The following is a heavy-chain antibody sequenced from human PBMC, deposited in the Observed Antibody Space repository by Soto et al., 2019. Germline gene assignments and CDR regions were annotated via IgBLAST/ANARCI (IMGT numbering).Heavy chain of an antibody. V-gene: IGHV3-23*01. CDR1: GFTFSSYA. Sequence: GGSLRLSCAASGFTFSSYAMSWVRQAPGKGLEWVSAISGSGDSTYYADSVKGRFTISRDNSKNTLYLQMNSLRAEDTAVYYCATSPTIFGVVIPDPYYYYGMDVWGQGTTVTVSS. J-gene: IGHJ6*02. CDR2: ISGSGDST. CDR3: ATSPTIFGVVIPDPYYYYGMDV. D-gene: IGHD3-3*01.